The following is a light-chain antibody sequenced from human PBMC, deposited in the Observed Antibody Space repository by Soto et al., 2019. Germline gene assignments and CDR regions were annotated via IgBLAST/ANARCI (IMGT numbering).Light chain of an antibody. CDR3: SSYAGGNTHYV. V-gene: IGLV2-8*01. Sequence: QSALTQPPSASGSSGQSVTISCTGTSSDVGGYDYVSWYQQHPGKFPKLMLYEVNKRPSGVPDRFSGSKSGNTASLTVSGLQAEDEADYYCSSYAGGNTHYVFGSGTKLTVL. CDR1: SSDVGGYDY. CDR2: EVN. J-gene: IGLJ1*01.